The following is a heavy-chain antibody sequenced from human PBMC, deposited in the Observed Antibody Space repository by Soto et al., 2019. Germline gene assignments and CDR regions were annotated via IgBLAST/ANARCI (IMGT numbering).Heavy chain of an antibody. D-gene: IGHD2-8*01. J-gene: IGHJ4*03. Sequence: QLQLQESGPGLVKPSETLSLTCTVSGDSLTSSDYYWAWIRQPPGKGLEWIGSISYGGSTYYKASLRSRVAISVDTSKDQFTLWLSPVTAADTAVYYCARHGKGIGADGLSRYFDDWGQGTLVTVSS. CDR3: ARHGKGIGADGLSRYFDD. CDR1: GDSLTSSDYY. V-gene: IGHV4-39*01. CDR2: ISYGGST.